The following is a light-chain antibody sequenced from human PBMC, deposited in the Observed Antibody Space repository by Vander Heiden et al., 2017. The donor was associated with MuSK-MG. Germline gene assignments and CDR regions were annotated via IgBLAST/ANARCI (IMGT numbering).Light chain of an antibody. CDR2: WAS. V-gene: IGKV4-1*01. CDR3: QQYESTPQCS. J-gene: IGKJ2*04. Sequence: DIVMTQSPDSLAVSLGERATINCKSSQSVLYSSNNKNYLAWYQQKPGQPPKLLIYWASTRESGVPDRFSGSGYGTDFTLTISSRQAEDVAVYYCQQYESTPQCSFGQRTKLEIK. CDR1: QSVLYSSNNKNY.